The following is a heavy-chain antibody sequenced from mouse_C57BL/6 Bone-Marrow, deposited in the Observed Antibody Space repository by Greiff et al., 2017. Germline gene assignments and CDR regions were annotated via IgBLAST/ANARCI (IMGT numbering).Heavy chain of an antibody. D-gene: IGHD2-3*01. CDR3: AREGGWLLPDY. V-gene: IGHV1-80*01. J-gene: IGHJ2*01. Sequence: VQLQQSGAELVKPGASVKISCKASGYAFSSYWMNWVKQRPGKGLEWIGQIYPGDGDTNYNGKFKGKATLTAYKSSSTAYMQLSSLTSEDSAVYFCAREGGWLLPDYWGQGTTLTVSS. CDR2: IYPGDGDT. CDR1: GYAFSSYW.